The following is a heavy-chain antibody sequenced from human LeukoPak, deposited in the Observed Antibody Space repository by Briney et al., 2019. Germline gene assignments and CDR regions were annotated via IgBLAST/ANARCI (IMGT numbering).Heavy chain of an antibody. D-gene: IGHD6-13*01. J-gene: IGHJ4*02. Sequence: SETLSLTCAVYGGSFSGYYWSWIRQPPGKGLEWIGEINHSGSTNYNPSLKSRVTISVDTSKNQFSLKLSSVTAADTAVYYCARAPYSSSWYHSPYFDYWGQGTLVTVSS. V-gene: IGHV4-34*01. CDR2: INHSGST. CDR1: GGSFSGYY. CDR3: ARAPYSSSWYHSPYFDY.